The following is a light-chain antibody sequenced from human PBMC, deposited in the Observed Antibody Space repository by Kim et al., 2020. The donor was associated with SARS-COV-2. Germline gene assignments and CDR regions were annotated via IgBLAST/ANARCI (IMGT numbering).Light chain of an antibody. CDR2: SAS. Sequence: DIQMTQSPSSLSASVGDRVTITCRASQNINTYLNWYQQKPGQAPKLLIHSASSLQSGVPSTFSGSGSGTDFALTITSLKPEDSATYFCQQTHTVPPTFGQGTKVDIK. CDR3: QQTHTVPPT. J-gene: IGKJ2*01. V-gene: IGKV1-39*01. CDR1: QNINTY.